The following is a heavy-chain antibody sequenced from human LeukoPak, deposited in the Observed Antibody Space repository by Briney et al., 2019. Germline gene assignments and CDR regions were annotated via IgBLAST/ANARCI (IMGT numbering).Heavy chain of an antibody. V-gene: IGHV3-7*01. CDR2: LKEDGSEK. Sequence: PGGSLRLSCAASGFTFSNYWMSWVRQAPGKGLEWVANLKEDGSEKYYADSVKGRFTISRDNAKHSLFLQMNSLRPEDTAVYYCARDPARRFDYWGQGTLVTVSS. CDR3: ARDPARRFDY. D-gene: IGHD6-25*01. CDR1: GFTFSNYW. J-gene: IGHJ4*02.